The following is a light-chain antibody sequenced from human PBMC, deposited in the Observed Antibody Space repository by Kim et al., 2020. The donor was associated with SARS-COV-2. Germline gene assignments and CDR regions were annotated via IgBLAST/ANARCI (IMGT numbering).Light chain of an antibody. CDR2: EDA. J-gene: IGLJ2*01. CDR3: QTYDSSTGHVV. CDR1: NLGIQY. Sequence: SYELPQPPSVSVSPGQTATITCSGDNLGIQYVCWYQQRPGHSPLMVIYEDAKRPSGIPERFSGSNSGNTATLTISGTQVMDEADYYCQTYDSSTGHVVFGGGTQLTVL. V-gene: IGLV3-1*01.